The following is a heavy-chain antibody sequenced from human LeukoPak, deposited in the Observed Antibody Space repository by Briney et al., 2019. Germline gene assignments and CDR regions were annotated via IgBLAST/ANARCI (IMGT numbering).Heavy chain of an antibody. V-gene: IGHV1-8*03. CDR1: GYTFTSYD. J-gene: IGHJ3*02. Sequence: ASVKVSCKASGYTFTSYDINWVRQATGQGLEWMGWMNPNSGNTGYAQKFQGRVTITRNTSISTAYMELSSLRSEDTAVYYCARDFLYYYDSSGTRVDAFDIWGQGTMVTVSS. CDR2: MNPNSGNT. D-gene: IGHD3-22*01. CDR3: ARDFLYYYDSSGTRVDAFDI.